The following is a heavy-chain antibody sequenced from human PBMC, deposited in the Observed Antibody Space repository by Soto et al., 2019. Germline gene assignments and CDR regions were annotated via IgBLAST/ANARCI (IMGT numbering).Heavy chain of an antibody. D-gene: IGHD6-19*01. V-gene: IGHV3-30*18. CDR3: AKQGAVSGDFDH. Sequence: QVQLLESGGGEVQPGTSLRLSCAASGFSFSIYGMHWVRQAPGKGLEWVAVISKDGRNKYYADSVKGRFTFSRHNSKNTLYLQMNNLRADDTAIYYCAKQGAVSGDFDHWGQGALVTVSS. J-gene: IGHJ4*02. CDR2: ISKDGRNK. CDR1: GFSFSIYG.